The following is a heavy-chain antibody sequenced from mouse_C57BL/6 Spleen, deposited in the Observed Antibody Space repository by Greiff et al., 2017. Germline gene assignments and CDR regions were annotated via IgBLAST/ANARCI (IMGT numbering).Heavy chain of an antibody. CDR3: AREGDYYGSAWFAY. Sequence: VQLQESGAELVRPGASVKLSCKASGYTFTDYYINWVKQRPGQGLEWIARIYPGSGNTYYNEKFKGKATLTAEKSSSTAYMQLSSLTSEDSAVYFCAREGDYYGSAWFAYWGQGTLVTVSA. D-gene: IGHD1-2*01. CDR2: IYPGSGNT. CDR1: GYTFTDYY. V-gene: IGHV1-76*01. J-gene: IGHJ3*01.